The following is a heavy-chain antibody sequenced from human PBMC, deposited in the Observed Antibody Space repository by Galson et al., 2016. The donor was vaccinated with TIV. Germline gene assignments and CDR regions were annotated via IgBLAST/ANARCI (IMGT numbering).Heavy chain of an antibody. V-gene: IGHV4-38-2*01. D-gene: IGHD6-19*01. J-gene: IGHJ4*02. CDR3: ARHVSGWSFDY. CDR2: IYESGNT. Sequence: RQPPGKGLEWIGSIYESGNTYYNPSLKSRVTISVDTSKNHFSLNLSSVAAADTAVYYCARHVSGWSFDYWGQGTLVTVSS.